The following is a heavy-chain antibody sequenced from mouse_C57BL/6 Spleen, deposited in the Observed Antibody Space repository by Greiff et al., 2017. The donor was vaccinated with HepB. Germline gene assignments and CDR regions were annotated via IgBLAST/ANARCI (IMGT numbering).Heavy chain of an antibody. CDR1: GYTFTSYW. CDR3: ARGYSYLARFTY. CDR2: INPSNGGT. Sequence: QVQLKQPGTELVKPGASVKLSCKASGYTFTSYWMHWVKQRPGQGLEWIGKINPSNGGTNYNEKFKSKATLTVDKSSSTAYMQLSSLTSDDSAVYYCARGYSYLARFTYWGQGTLFTVSA. D-gene: IGHD2-12*01. V-gene: IGHV1-53*01. J-gene: IGHJ3*01.